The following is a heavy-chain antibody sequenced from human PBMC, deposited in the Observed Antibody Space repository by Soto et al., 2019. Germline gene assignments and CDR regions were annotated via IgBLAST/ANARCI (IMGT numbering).Heavy chain of an antibody. J-gene: IGHJ6*02. CDR3: AGITMVVVGAYGMDV. Sequence: GASVNVSCKVSGYNLTELSMHWVRQAPGKGLEWMGGFDPEDAEIIYAQKFQGRVTMTEDTSTDTAYMELSSLRSEDTAVYYCAGITMVVVGAYGMDVWGQGTTVTVSS. D-gene: IGHD3-22*01. CDR1: GYNLTELS. CDR2: FDPEDAEI. V-gene: IGHV1-24*01.